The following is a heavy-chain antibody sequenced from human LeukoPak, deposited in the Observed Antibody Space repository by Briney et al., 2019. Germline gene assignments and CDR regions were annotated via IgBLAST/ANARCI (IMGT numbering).Heavy chain of an antibody. CDR2: IYYSGST. Sequence: SQTLSLTCTVSGGSISSGGYYWSWIRQHPGKGLEWIGYIYYSGSTYYNPSLKSRVTISVDTSKNQFSLKLRSVTAADTAVYYCARDNGLRPGLDAFDIWGQGTMVTVSS. V-gene: IGHV4-31*03. D-gene: IGHD4-17*01. J-gene: IGHJ3*02. CDR1: GGSISSGGYY. CDR3: ARDNGLRPGLDAFDI.